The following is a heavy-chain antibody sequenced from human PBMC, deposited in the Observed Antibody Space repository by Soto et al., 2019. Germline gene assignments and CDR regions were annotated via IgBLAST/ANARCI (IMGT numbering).Heavy chain of an antibody. CDR3: TVWGWGNDLGAG. CDR2: SKNKADGYTT. V-gene: IGHV3-72*01. CDR1: GFTFSDYY. Sequence: EVQLVESGGGLVQPGGSLRLSCAASGFTFSDYYMDWVRQAPGKGLEWVGRSKNKADGYTTEYAASVKGRFTISRDGSKNSLFLQMNSLKTEDTAVYYCTVWGWGNDLGAGWGQGILVAVSS. J-gene: IGHJ4*02. D-gene: IGHD3-16*01.